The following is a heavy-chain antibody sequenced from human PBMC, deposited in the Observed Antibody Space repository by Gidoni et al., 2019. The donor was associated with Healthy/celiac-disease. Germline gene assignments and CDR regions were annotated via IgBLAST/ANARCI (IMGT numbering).Heavy chain of an antibody. V-gene: IGHV4-59*11. CDR3: AREGYYDISAYNWFDP. Sequence: VQLQESGPGLVKPSETLSLTCTVSGGSTSSHYCSWIRQPPGKGLEWIGYICYSGSTNSNPSLKSRATISVDTSKNQFSLKLSSVTAADTAVYYCAREGYYDISAYNWFDPWGQGTLVTVSS. J-gene: IGHJ5*02. CDR1: GGSTSSHY. CDR2: ICYSGST. D-gene: IGHD3-22*01.